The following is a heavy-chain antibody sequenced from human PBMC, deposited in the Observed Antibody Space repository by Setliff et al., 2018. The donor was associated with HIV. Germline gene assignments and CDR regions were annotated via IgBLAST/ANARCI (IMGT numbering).Heavy chain of an antibody. CDR3: ARLAIPAATTDY. CDR1: GGSINTGSYY. J-gene: IGHJ4*02. V-gene: IGHV4-39*07. CDR2: IYYSGST. Sequence: PSETLSLTCTVSGGSINTGSYYWGWIRQPPGKGLESIGTIYYSGSTYYKSSLKSRLTISVDTSKNQFSLKMSSVTAADTAVYYCARLAIPAATTDYWGQGTLVTVSS. D-gene: IGHD2-2*01.